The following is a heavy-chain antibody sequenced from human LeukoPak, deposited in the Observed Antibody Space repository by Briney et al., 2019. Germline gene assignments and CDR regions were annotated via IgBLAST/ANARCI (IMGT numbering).Heavy chain of an antibody. J-gene: IGHJ4*02. CDR1: GFNFSTYG. CDR3: VKDTPLGG. D-gene: IGHD2-15*01. CDR2: IKYDGNIK. V-gene: IGHV3-30*02. Sequence: GGSLRLSCVASGFNFSTYGMHWVRQAPGKGLEWVAFIKYDGNIKYYADSVKGRFTISRDNSKNTLYLQMNSLRPEDTTVYYCVKDTPLGGWGQGTLVTVSS.